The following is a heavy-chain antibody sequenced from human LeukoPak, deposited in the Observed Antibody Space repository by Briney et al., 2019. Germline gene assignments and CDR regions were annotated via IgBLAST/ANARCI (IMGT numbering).Heavy chain of an antibody. D-gene: IGHD6-19*01. J-gene: IGHJ6*02. CDR1: GGAFSGYY. CDR2: INHSGST. Sequence: SETLSLTCAVYGGAFSGYYWSWIRHPPGKGLEWVGEINHSGSTNYNPSLKSRVTISVDTSKNQFSLKLSSVTAADTAVYYCARGPPDSSGWDYYYYGMDVWGQGTTVTVSS. V-gene: IGHV4-34*01. CDR3: ARGPPDSSGWDYYYYGMDV.